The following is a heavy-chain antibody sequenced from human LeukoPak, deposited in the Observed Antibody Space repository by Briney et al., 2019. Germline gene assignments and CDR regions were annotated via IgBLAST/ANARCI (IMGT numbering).Heavy chain of an antibody. CDR3: ARIIAASATWDY. CDR2: INPSGGST. D-gene: IGHD6-13*01. CDR1: GYTFTTYY. J-gene: IGHJ4*02. V-gene: IGHV1-46*01. Sequence: ASVKVSCKASGYTFTTYYLHWVRQAPGQGLEWMGLINPSGGSTNYAQKLQGRVTMTRDTSTSTVYMELSSLRSEDTAVYYCARIIAASATWDYWGQGTLVTVSS.